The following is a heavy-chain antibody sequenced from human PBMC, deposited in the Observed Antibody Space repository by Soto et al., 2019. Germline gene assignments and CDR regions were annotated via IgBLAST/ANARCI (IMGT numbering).Heavy chain of an antibody. J-gene: IGHJ5*02. D-gene: IGHD6-19*01. CDR3: ARSNPGNYQWLVFTGLQPNWFGP. Sequence: PGGSLRLSCAASGFTFSSYGMHWVRQAPGKGLEWVAVISYDGSNKYYADSVKGRFTISRDNSKNTLYLQMNSLRAEDTAVYYCARSNPGNYQWLVFTGLQPNWFGPWGQGTLVTVSS. CDR1: GFTFSSYG. V-gene: IGHV3-30*03. CDR2: ISYDGSNK.